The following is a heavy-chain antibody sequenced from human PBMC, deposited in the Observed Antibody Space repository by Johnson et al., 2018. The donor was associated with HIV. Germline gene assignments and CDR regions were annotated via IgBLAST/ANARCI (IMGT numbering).Heavy chain of an antibody. J-gene: IGHJ3*02. CDR3: AKARGYDPYDAFDI. D-gene: IGHD5-12*01. CDR1: GFTFSNYG. V-gene: IGHV3-33*06. Sequence: QVQLVESGGGVVQPGRSLRLSCAASGFTFSNYGMHWVRQAPGKGLEWVAVIWSDGSNKYYADSVKGRFTISRDNSKNTLYLQMNSLRAEDTAVYYCAKARGYDPYDAFDIWGQGTMVTVSS. CDR2: IWSDGSNK.